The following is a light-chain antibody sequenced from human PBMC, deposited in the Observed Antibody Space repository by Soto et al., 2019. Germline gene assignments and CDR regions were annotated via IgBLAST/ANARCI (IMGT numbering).Light chain of an antibody. J-gene: IGKJ2*01. CDR2: DAS. V-gene: IGKV1-5*01. CDR1: QSISSW. CDR3: QQYNSYSGYT. Sequence: DIQMTQSPSTLSASVGDRVTITCRASQSISSWLAWYQQKPGKAPKLLIYDASSLASGVPSRFSGSGSGTEFTLTISSLQHDDFATYYCQQYNSYSGYTFGQGTKLEIK.